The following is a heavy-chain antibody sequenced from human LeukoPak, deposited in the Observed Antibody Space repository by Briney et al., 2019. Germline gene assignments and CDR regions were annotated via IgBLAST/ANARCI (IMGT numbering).Heavy chain of an antibody. CDR1: GGSISSSSYY. Sequence: KSSETLSLTCTVSGGSISSSSYYWGWIRQPPGKGLEWIGSIYHSGSTYYNPSLKSRVTISVDTSKNQFSLKLSSVTAADTAVYYCARDGFSRSDSSGYHDYWGQGTLVTVSS. V-gene: IGHV4-39*07. CDR3: ARDGFSRSDSSGYHDY. D-gene: IGHD3-22*01. J-gene: IGHJ4*02. CDR2: IYHSGST.